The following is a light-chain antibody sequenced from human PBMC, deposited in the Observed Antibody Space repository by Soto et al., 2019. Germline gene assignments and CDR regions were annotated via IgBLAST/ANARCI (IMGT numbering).Light chain of an antibody. CDR1: SSNIGSNT. V-gene: IGLV1-44*01. CDR2: TTN. J-gene: IGLJ2*01. CDR3: AAWDDSLNGVV. Sequence: QSVLTQPPSASGTPGQRVTISCSGSSSNIGSNTVSWYHQLPGTAPKLLIYTTNQRPSGVPDRFSGSKSGTSASLAISGLQSEDEAEYYCAAWDDSLNGVVFGGGTQLTVL.